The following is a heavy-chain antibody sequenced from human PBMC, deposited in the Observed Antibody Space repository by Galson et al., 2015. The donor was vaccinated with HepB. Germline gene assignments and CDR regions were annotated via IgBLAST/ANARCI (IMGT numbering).Heavy chain of an antibody. CDR2: ITSSGSST. D-gene: IGHD3-9*01. J-gene: IGHJ3*02. Sequence: SLRLSCAASGFTFSSYAMTWVRQAPGKGLEWVSIITSSGSSTYYADSVKGRFTLSRDNSKNTLYLQMNSLRAEDTAVYYCAKGRATILDAFDMWGQGTMVTVSP. V-gene: IGHV3-23*01. CDR3: AKGRATILDAFDM. CDR1: GFTFSSYA.